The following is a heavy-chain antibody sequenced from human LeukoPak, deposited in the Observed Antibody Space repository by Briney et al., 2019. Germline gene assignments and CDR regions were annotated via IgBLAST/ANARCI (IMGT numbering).Heavy chain of an antibody. V-gene: IGHV1-69*13. CDR2: IIPILGTA. CDR3: ATRSGEGYYGMDV. Sequence: SVKVSCKASGGTFSSYAISWVRQAPGQGLEWMGGIIPILGTANYAQKFQGRVTITADESTSTAYMELSSLRSEDTAVYYCATRSGEGYYGMDVWGQGTTVTVSS. CDR1: GGTFSSYA. J-gene: IGHJ6*02. D-gene: IGHD3-16*01.